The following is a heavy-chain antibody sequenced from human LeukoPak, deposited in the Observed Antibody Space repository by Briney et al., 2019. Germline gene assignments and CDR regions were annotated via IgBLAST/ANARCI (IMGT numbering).Heavy chain of an antibody. J-gene: IGHJ5*02. Sequence: PSETLSLTCTVSGGSISSGGYYWSWIRQHPGKGLEWIGYIYYSGSTYYNPSLKSRVTISVDTSKNQFSLKLSSVTAADTAVYYCARAVVAATVNWFDPWGQGTLVTVSS. CDR2: IYYSGST. D-gene: IGHD2-15*01. CDR1: GGSISSGGYY. V-gene: IGHV4-31*03. CDR3: ARAVVAATVNWFDP.